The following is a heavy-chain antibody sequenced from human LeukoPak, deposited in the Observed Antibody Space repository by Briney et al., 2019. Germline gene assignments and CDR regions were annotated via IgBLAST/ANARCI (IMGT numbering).Heavy chain of an antibody. CDR3: ARLPATDSGFYYYGMDV. V-gene: IGHV4-59*01. D-gene: IGHD5-12*01. Sequence: SETLSLTCTVSGGSISSYYWSWIRQPPGKGLEWIGYIYYSGSTNYNPSLKSRVTISVDTSKNQFPLKLSSVTAADTAVYYCARLPATDSGFYYYGMDVWGQGTTVTVSS. CDR2: IYYSGST. J-gene: IGHJ6*02. CDR1: GGSISSYY.